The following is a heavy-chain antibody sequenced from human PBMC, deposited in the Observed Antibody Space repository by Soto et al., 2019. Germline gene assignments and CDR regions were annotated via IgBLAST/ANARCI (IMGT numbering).Heavy chain of an antibody. D-gene: IGHD1-26*01. V-gene: IGHV3-23*01. Sequence: GGSLRLSCAVSGFTFNNYAMSWFRQAPGKGLEWVSVISGGGGDTYYADSVKGRFTISRDNSKNTLYLQMSSLRAEDTAVYYCAKEGGGASTRTAFLDSWGQGTLVTVSS. CDR1: GFTFNNYA. CDR3: AKEGGGASTRTAFLDS. CDR2: ISGGGGDT. J-gene: IGHJ4*02.